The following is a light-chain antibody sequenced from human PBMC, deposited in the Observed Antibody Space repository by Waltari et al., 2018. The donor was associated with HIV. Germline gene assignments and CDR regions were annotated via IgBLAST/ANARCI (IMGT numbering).Light chain of an antibody. CDR2: YDD. CDR3: AAWDDSLNGPV. CDR1: SSNIANNA. V-gene: IGLV1-36*01. Sequence: QSVLTQPPSVSEAPRQRVAISCSGRSSNIANNAGTWYQQLPGKAPKLLIYYDDLLPSGVSDRFSGSKSGTSASLAISGLQSEDEADYYCAAWDDSLNGPVFGGGTKLTVL. J-gene: IGLJ2*01.